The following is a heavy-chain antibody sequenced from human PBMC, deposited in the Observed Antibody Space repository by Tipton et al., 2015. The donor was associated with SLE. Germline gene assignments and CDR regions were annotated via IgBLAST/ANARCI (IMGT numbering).Heavy chain of an antibody. Sequence: FLRLSCAASGFTFSSYSMNWVRQAPGKGLEWVSSISSSSSYIYYADSVKGRFTISRDNAKNSLYLQMNSLRAEDTAVYYCAIRGHSSSWTDAFDIWGQGTMVTVSS. V-gene: IGHV3-21*03. D-gene: IGHD6-13*01. CDR1: GFTFSSYS. CDR2: ISSSSSYI. CDR3: AIRGHSSSWTDAFDI. J-gene: IGHJ3*02.